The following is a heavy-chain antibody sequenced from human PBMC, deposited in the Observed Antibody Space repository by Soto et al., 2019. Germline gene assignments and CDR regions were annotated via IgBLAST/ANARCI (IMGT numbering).Heavy chain of an antibody. CDR1: GYTFTSYA. CDR2: INAGNGNT. V-gene: IGHV1-3*05. CDR3: ARDPSYYGMDV. Sequence: QVQLVQSGAEEKKPGASVKVSCKASGYTFTSYAMHWVRQAPGQRLEWMGWINAGNGNTKYSQKFQGRVTMTRDTSASTAYMELSSLRSEDTAVDYCARDPSYYGMDVWGQGTTVTVSS. J-gene: IGHJ6*02.